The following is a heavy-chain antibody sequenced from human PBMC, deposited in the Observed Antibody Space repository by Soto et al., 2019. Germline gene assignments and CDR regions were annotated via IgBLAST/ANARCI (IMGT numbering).Heavy chain of an antibody. V-gene: IGHV3-30-3*01. J-gene: IGHJ6*02. CDR1: GFTFSSYA. Sequence: GGSLRLSCAASGFTFSSYAMHWVRQAPGKGLEWVAVISYDGSNKYYADSVKGRFTISRDNSKNTLYLQMNSLRAEDTAVYYCARGVAPEDGMDVWGQGTTVTVSS. CDR3: ARGVAPEDGMDV. D-gene: IGHD5-12*01. CDR2: ISYDGSNK.